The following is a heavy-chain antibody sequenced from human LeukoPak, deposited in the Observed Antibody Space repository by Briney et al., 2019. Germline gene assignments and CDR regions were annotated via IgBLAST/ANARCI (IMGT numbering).Heavy chain of an antibody. D-gene: IGHD3-10*01. CDR1: GGSFSGYY. Sequence: SETLSLTCAVYGGSFSGYYWSWIRQPPGKGLEWIGEINHSGSTNYNPSLKSRVTISVDTSKNQFSLKLSSVTAADTAVYYRARRFGRYFQHWGQGTLVTVSS. V-gene: IGHV4-34*01. CDR2: INHSGST. CDR3: ARRFGRYFQH. J-gene: IGHJ1*01.